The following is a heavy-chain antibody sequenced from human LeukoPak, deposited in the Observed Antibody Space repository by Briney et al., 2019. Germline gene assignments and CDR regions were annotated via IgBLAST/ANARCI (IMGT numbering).Heavy chain of an antibody. CDR3: ARVYSSGWHYYYYGMDV. Sequence: SETLSLTCSVSGGPISSYYWIWLRQPPWKGLEWIVYIYYSGSTNYNPSLKSRVTISVDTSKNQFSLKLSSVTAADTAVYYCARVYSSGWHYYYYGMDVWGQGTTVTVSS. V-gene: IGHV4-59*01. D-gene: IGHD6-19*01. CDR1: GGPISSYY. CDR2: IYYSGST. J-gene: IGHJ6*02.